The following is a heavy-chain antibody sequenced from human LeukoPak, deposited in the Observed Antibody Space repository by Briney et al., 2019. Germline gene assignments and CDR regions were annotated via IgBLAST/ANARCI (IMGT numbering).Heavy chain of an antibody. D-gene: IGHD3-3*01. CDR2: IRYDGSNK. CDR3: AKTEYYDFWSGYDQH. J-gene: IGHJ1*01. CDR1: GFTFSSYG. V-gene: IGHV3-30*02. Sequence: GGSPRLSCAASGFTFSSYGMHWVRQAPGKGLEWVAFIRYDGSNKYYADSVKGRFTISRDNSKNTLYLQMNSLRAEDTAVYYCAKTEYYDFWSGYDQHWGQGTLVTVSS.